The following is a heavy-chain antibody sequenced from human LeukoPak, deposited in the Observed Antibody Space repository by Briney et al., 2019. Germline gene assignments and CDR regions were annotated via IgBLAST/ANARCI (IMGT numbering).Heavy chain of an antibody. Sequence: SETLSLTCAVYGGSFSGYYWSWIRQPPGKGLEWIGEINHSGSTNYNPSLKSRVTISVDTSKNQFSLKLSSVTAADTAVYYCARGYDFWSGYHYWGQGTLVTVSS. J-gene: IGHJ4*02. CDR3: ARGYDFWSGYHY. D-gene: IGHD3-3*01. V-gene: IGHV4-34*01. CDR2: INHSGST. CDR1: GGSFSGYY.